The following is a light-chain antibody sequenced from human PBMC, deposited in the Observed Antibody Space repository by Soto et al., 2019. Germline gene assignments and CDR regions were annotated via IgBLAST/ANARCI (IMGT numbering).Light chain of an antibody. CDR3: QQSSSYPVT. CDR1: QSISSW. CDR2: KAS. V-gene: IGKV1-5*03. Sequence: DIQMTQSPSTLSASVGDRVTITCRASQSISSWLAWNQQKPGKAPNLLIYKASNLESGVPSRFSGSGSGTEFTLTISSLQPDDFATYYCQQSSSYPVTFGQGTKLEIK. J-gene: IGKJ2*01.